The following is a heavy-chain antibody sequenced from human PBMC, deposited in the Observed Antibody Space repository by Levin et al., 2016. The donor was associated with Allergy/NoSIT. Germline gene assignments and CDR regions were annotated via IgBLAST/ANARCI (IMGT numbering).Heavy chain of an antibody. CDR1: GFTFSNAW. J-gene: IGHJ6*02. CDR2: IKSKTDGGTT. CDR3: TTDCGTGRDGYIHYYYYGMDV. Sequence: GESLKISCAASGFTFSNAWMSWVRQAPGKGLEWVGRIKSKTDGGTTDYAAPVKGRFTISRDDSKNTLYLQMNSLKTEDTAVYYCTTDCGTGRDGYIHYYYYGMDVWGQGTTVTVSS. D-gene: IGHD5-24*01. V-gene: IGHV3-15*01.